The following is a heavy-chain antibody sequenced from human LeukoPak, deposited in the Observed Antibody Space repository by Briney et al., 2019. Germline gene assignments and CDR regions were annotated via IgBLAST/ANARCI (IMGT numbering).Heavy chain of an antibody. V-gene: IGHV3-48*02. J-gene: IGHJ4*02. CDR3: ARAQAGGDSYYDSGTSPNIHY. CDR1: GFTFSNYN. CDR2: ISSSSRTT. D-gene: IGHD3-16*01. Sequence: GGSLRLSCAASGFTFSNYNMKWVRQAPGKGLEWVSYISSSSRTTYYADSVRGRFSISRDNAKNSLYLQMNSLRDEDTAVYYCARAQAGGDSYYDSGTSPNIHYWGQGTLVTVSS.